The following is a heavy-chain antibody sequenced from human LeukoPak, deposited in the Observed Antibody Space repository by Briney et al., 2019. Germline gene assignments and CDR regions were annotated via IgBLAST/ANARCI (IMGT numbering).Heavy chain of an antibody. CDR3: ATVTTGFAFDI. J-gene: IGHJ3*02. CDR1: GFTFSTYW. Sequence: GGSLRLSCAASGFTFSTYWMHWVRQAPGKGLVWVSRINSDGSNTIYADSVKGRFTISRDNAKNTLYLQMNSLRAEDTAVYYCATVTTGFAFDIWGQGTMATVSS. D-gene: IGHD4-17*01. CDR2: INSDGSNT. V-gene: IGHV3-74*01.